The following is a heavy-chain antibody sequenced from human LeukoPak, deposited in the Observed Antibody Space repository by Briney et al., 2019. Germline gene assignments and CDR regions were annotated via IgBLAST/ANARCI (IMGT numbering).Heavy chain of an antibody. V-gene: IGHV1-18*01. CDR3: ARDEEAYYDFWSGYNYYYGMGV. D-gene: IGHD3-3*01. CDR1: GYTFTSYG. J-gene: IGHJ6*02. CDR2: ISAYNGNT. Sequence: ASVTVSFKASGYTFTSYGISWVRQAPGQGVEWMGWISAYNGNTNYAQKLQGRVTMTTDTSTSTAYMELSSLRSDDTAVYYCARDEEAYYDFWSGYNYYYGMGVWGQGTTVTVSS.